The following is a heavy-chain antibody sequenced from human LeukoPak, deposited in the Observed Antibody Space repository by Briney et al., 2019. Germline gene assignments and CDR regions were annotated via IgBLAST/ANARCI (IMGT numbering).Heavy chain of an antibody. V-gene: IGHV1-8*01. CDR1: EYTFASYD. J-gene: IGHJ4*02. D-gene: IGHD3-10*01. Sequence: GASVKVSCKASEYTFASYDINWVRQAPGQGLEWMGWMNPNSGNTGYAQKFQGRVTMTRNTSINIAYMELSSLRFEDTAVYYCARSSRGDVASDKSFEFWGQGTLVTVSS. CDR3: ARSSRGDVASDKSFEF. CDR2: MNPNSGNT.